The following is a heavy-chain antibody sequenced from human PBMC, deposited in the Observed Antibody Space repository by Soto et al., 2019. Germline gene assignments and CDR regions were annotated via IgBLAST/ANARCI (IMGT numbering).Heavy chain of an antibody. CDR1: GGSIYRSGYY. CDR3: GKVLVGATGHTDSDS. CDR2: IDYNGVT. Sequence: SGTLSLTCTVSGGSIYRSGYYWGWIRQPPGRGLEWIGNIDYNGVTYSNPSLKSRVTISRDTSKNQFSLKLTSVTAADTALYYCGKVLVGATGHTDSDSWGPGTLVTVSS. D-gene: IGHD2-15*01. V-gene: IGHV4-39*01. J-gene: IGHJ4*02.